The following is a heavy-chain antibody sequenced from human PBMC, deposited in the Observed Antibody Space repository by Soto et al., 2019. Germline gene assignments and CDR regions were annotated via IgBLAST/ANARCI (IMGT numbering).Heavy chain of an antibody. J-gene: IGHJ4*02. CDR3: XAXGVLPRYS. D-gene: IGHD2-15*01. V-gene: IGHV4-30-2*01. CDR2: IYYSGST. CDR1: GGSISSGGYS. Sequence: QLQLQESGSGLVKPSQTLSLTCAVSGGSISSGGYSWSWIRQRPGKGLEWIGYIYYSGSTNYNPSXXXXXXLSADTXNTQXSXXPXXVTAADXAVXXXXAXGVLPRYSWGQGTLVTVSS.